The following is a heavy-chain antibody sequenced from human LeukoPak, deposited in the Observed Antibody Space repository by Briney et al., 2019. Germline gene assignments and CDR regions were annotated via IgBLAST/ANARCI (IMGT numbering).Heavy chain of an antibody. J-gene: IGHJ2*01. D-gene: IGHD3-22*01. CDR1: GGSISSYY. CDR2: IYYSGST. V-gene: IGHV4-59*01. Sequence: SETLSLTCTVSGGSISSYYWSWIRQPPGKGLEWIGYIYYSGSTNYNPSLKSRVTISVDTSKNQFSLKLSSVTAADPAVYYCARGAYYYDSSGYYYRRYFDLWGRGTLVTVSS. CDR3: ARGAYYYDSSGYYYRRYFDL.